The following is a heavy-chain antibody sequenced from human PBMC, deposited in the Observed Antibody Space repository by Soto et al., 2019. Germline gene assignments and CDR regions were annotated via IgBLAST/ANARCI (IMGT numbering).Heavy chain of an antibody. CDR2: SA. D-gene: IGHD2-15*01. J-gene: IGHJ5*02. Sequence: QVQLVQSGAEVKKPGSSVKVSCKASGGTFSIYTISWVRQAPGQGLEWMGGSANSAQKLQGRLTVTADESTSTGYLELSSLTYDDTAVYYCAREGPPDIAWFDPWGQGTLVSVSS. CDR1: GGTFSIYT. V-gene: IGHV1-69*01. CDR3: AREGPPDIAWFDP.